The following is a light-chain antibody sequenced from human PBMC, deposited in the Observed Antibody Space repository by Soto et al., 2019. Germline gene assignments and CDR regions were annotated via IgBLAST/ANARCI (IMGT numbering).Light chain of an antibody. J-gene: IGKJ4*01. V-gene: IGKV3-11*01. CDR3: QQSSDWPST. Sequence: EIVLTQSPATLSLSPGERATLSCRASQSVSSYLAWYQQKPGQAPRLLIYDASNRATGIPARFSGSGSGTDFTLTISKLDTDDFAVYYCQQSSDWPSTFGGGTKVQIK. CDR2: DAS. CDR1: QSVSSY.